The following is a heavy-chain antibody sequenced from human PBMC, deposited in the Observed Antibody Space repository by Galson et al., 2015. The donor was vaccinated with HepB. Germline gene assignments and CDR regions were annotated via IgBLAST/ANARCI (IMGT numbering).Heavy chain of an antibody. D-gene: IGHD2-15*01. CDR3: ARARDIVPRDV. CDR2: ISSSSIYI. Sequence: SLRLSCAASGFTFSTYTMNWVRQAPGKGLEWVSSISSSSIYIYYADSVKGRFTISRDNAKNSLYLQMNSLRAEDTAVYFCARARDIVPRDVWGQGTTVTVSS. V-gene: IGHV3-21*01. CDR1: GFTFSTYT. J-gene: IGHJ6*02.